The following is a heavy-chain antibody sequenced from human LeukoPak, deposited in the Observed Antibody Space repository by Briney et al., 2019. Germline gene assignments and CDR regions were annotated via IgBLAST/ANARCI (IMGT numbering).Heavy chain of an antibody. V-gene: IGHV4-59*01. Sequence: SATLSLTCTDSGGSISSYYWSWIRQPPGKGLEWIGYIYYSGSTNYNPSLKSRVTISVDTSKNQFSLKLSSVTAADTAVYYCARIGHEDYYFDYWGQGTLVTVSS. CDR1: GGSISSYY. CDR2: IYYSGST. J-gene: IGHJ4*02. CDR3: ARIGHEDYYFDY.